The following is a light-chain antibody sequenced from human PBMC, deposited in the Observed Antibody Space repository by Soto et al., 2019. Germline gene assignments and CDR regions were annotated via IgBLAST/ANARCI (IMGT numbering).Light chain of an antibody. J-gene: IGKJ2*01. Sequence: EIVLTQSPGTLSLSPGVRATLSCRASQSVSSSYLAWYQQKPGQAPRLLIYGASSRATGIPDRFSGSGSGTDFTLTISRLEPEDVAVYYCQQYGSSPYTFGQGTKLEIK. CDR3: QQYGSSPYT. V-gene: IGKV3-20*01. CDR2: GAS. CDR1: QSVSSSY.